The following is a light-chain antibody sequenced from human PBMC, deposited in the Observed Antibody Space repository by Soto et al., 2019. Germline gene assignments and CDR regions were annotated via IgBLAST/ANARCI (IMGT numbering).Light chain of an antibody. CDR1: QSISSW. CDR3: QQYDSFSLT. CDR2: RAS. Sequence: DIQVTQSPSTLSASVGDRVIITCRASQSISSWLAWYQQKPGKAPKRLIYRASSLESGVPSRFSGSGSGTEFTLTISSLQPDDFATYYCQQYDSFSLTFGGGTKVEIK. J-gene: IGKJ4*01. V-gene: IGKV1-5*03.